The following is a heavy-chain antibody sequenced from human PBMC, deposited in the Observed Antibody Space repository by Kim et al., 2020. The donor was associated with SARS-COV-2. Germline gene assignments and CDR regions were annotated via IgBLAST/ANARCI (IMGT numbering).Heavy chain of an antibody. CDR1: GFTFSNFG. CDR2: IWYDGNKK. V-gene: IGHV3-33*01. Sequence: GGSLRLSCAASGFTFSNFGMHWVRQASGKGLEWVAVIWYDGNKKYYADSVKGRFTISRDNSENMLYLQMNSLRAEDSAVYYCASPVTTSSLAGMDVWGQGSTVTVSS. J-gene: IGHJ6*02. D-gene: IGHD4-4*01. CDR3: ASPVTTSSLAGMDV.